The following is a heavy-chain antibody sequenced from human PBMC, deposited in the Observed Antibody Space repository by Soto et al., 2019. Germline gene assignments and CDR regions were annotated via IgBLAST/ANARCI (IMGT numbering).Heavy chain of an antibody. D-gene: IGHD3-22*01. Sequence: ASVKVSCKTSGYTFTSYGISWVRQAPGQGLEWMGWISAYNGNTNYAQKLQGRATMTTDTSTTTAYMELRSLRSDDTAMYYCARDRYYYDSSGYRTYYYYGMDVWGQGTTVTVSS. CDR2: ISAYNGNT. J-gene: IGHJ6*02. CDR1: GYTFTSYG. CDR3: ARDRYYYDSSGYRTYYYYGMDV. V-gene: IGHV1-18*04.